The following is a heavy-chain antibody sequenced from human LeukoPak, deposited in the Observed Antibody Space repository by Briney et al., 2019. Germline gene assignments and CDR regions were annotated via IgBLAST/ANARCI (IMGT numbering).Heavy chain of an antibody. CDR1: GFTFSSYS. D-gene: IGHD1-26*01. Sequence: PGGSLRLSCAASGFTFSSYSMNWVRQAPGKGLEWVSSISSSSSYIYYADSVKGRFTISRDNAKNSLYLQMNSLRAEDMAIYYCARARGSYLAHWGQGTLVTVSS. CDR2: ISSSSSYI. J-gene: IGHJ4*02. V-gene: IGHV3-21*06. CDR3: ARARGSYLAH.